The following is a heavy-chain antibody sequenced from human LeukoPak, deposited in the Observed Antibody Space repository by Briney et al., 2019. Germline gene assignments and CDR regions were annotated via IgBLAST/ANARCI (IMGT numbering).Heavy chain of an antibody. CDR1: GGSISSSSYY. CDR2: IYYSGST. J-gene: IGHJ4*02. CDR3: ARAGTKHYDFWSGDTPFDY. D-gene: IGHD3-3*01. V-gene: IGHV4-39*07. Sequence: SETLSLTCTVSGGSISSSSYYWGWIRQPPGKGLEWIGSIYYSGSTYYNPSLKSRVTISVDTSKNQFSLKLSSVTAADTAVYYCARAGTKHYDFWSGDTPFDYWGQGTLVTVSS.